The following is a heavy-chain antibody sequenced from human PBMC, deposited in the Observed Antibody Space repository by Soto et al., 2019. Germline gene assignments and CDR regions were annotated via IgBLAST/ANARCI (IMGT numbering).Heavy chain of an antibody. J-gene: IGHJ4*02. D-gene: IGHD3-10*01. CDR2: IGGTDGKT. CDR3: AKGMFSSSPAAAGSFDY. Sequence: LRLSCAASGFTFSSYAMSWVRQAPGKGLEWVAAIGGTDGKTYYADSVKGRFTISRDNSENTLYLQMSRLRAEDTAVYFCAKGMFSSSPAAAGSFDYWGQGALVTVSS. V-gene: IGHV3-23*01. CDR1: GFTFSSYA.